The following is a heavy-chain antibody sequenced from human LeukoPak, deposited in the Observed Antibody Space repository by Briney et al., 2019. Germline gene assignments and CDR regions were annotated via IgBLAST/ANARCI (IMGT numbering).Heavy chain of an antibody. Sequence: SVKVSCKASGGTFSSYGISWVRQAPGQGLEWMGRIITSLGITTYAQKFQGRVTITADKSTTTAYMELSSLTSEDTAVYYCARGFESSTFYVSDFDFWGQGTLVTVSS. V-gene: IGHV1-69*04. CDR2: IITSLGIT. J-gene: IGHJ4*02. CDR1: GGTFSSYG. CDR3: ARGFESSTFYVSDFDF. D-gene: IGHD3-16*01.